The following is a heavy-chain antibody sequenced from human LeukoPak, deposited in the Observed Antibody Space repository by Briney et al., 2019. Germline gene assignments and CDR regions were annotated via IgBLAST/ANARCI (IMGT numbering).Heavy chain of an antibody. CDR1: GFTVSSNY. Sequence: GSLRLSCAASGFTVSSNYMSWVRQAPGKGLEWVSVIYSGGSTYYADSVKGRFTISRDNSKNTLYLQMNSLRAEDTAVYYCARLAVVVAAYFDYWGQGTLVTVSS. D-gene: IGHD2-15*01. V-gene: IGHV3-53*01. J-gene: IGHJ4*02. CDR2: IYSGGST. CDR3: ARLAVVVAAYFDY.